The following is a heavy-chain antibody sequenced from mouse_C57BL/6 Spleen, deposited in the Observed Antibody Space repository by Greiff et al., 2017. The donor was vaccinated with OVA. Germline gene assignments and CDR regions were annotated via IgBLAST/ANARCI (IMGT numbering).Heavy chain of an antibody. CDR1: GYAFTNYL. D-gene: IGHD3-2*02. CDR3: ARDEDSSGYVDY. V-gene: IGHV1-54*01. J-gene: IGHJ2*01. Sequence: VKLMESGAELVRPGTSVKVSCKASGYAFTNYLIEWVKQRPGQGLEWIGVINPGSGGTNYNEKFKGKATLTADKSSSTAYMQLSSLTSEDSAVYFCARDEDSSGYVDYWGQGTTLTVSS. CDR2: INPGSGGT.